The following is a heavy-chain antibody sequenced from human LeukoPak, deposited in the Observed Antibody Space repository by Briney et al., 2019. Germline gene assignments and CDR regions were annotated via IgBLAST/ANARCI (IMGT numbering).Heavy chain of an antibody. CDR1: GYTFTSYG. V-gene: IGHV1-18*04. CDR2: ISAYNGNT. J-gene: IGHJ4*02. D-gene: IGHD6-13*01. CDR3: ATDSLIAAAGTYQGFDY. Sequence: ASVKVSCKASGYTFTSYGISWVRQAPGQGLEWMGWISAYNGNTNYAQKLQGRVTMTTDTSTSTAYMELRSLRSDDTAVYYCATDSLIAAAGTYQGFDYWGQGTLVTVSS.